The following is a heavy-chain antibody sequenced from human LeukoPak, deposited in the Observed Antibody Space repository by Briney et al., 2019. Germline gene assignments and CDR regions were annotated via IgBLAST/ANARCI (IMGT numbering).Heavy chain of an antibody. V-gene: IGHV3-23*01. D-gene: IGHD3-22*01. Sequence: PGGSLRLSCAASGFTFSNAWMSWVRQAPGKGLEWVSAISGSGGSTYYADSVKGRFTNSRDNSKNTLYLQMNSLRVEDTAVYYCANYDSSGYPETEPFDYWGQGTLVTVSS. J-gene: IGHJ4*02. CDR1: GFTFSNAW. CDR2: ISGSGGST. CDR3: ANYDSSGYPETEPFDY.